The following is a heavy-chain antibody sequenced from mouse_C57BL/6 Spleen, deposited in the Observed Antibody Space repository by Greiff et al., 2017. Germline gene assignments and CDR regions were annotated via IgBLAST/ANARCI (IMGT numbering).Heavy chain of an antibody. D-gene: IGHD2-4*01. Sequence: DVMLVESGGGLVQPGGSLKLSCAASGFTFSDYYMYWVRQTPEKRLEWVAYISNGGGSTYYPDTVKGRFTISRDNAKNTLYLQMSRLKSEDTAMYYCARHESDYESFAYWGQGTLVTVSA. CDR2: ISNGGGST. J-gene: IGHJ3*01. CDR1: GFTFSDYY. V-gene: IGHV5-12*01. CDR3: ARHESDYESFAY.